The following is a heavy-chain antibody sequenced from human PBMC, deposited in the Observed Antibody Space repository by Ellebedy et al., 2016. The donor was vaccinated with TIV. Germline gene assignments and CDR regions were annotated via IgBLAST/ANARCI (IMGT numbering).Heavy chain of an antibody. V-gene: IGHV3-21*01. CDR2: LSYSGSSK. D-gene: IGHD3-10*01. J-gene: IGHJ4*02. Sequence: GESLKIPCSASGFTFISYTMNWVRQDPGKGLEWVSSLSYSGSSKYYSDSVKGRFTITRDHAKKSLYLQMNSLRAEDTAISYCARVRGAAYYLDFWGQGTLVTVSS. CDR1: GFTFISYT. CDR3: ARVRGAAYYLDF.